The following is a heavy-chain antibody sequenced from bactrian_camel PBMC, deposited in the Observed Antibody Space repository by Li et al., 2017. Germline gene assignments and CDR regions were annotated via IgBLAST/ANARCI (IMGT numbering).Heavy chain of an antibody. D-gene: IGHD5*01. CDR1: GLTISTKC. CDR3: AARHRGCSLTSTAVDY. V-gene: IGHV3S55*01. CDR2: SSAGGST. J-gene: IGHJ4*01. Sequence: QVQLVESGGGSVQPGGSLRLSCAASGLTISTKCMGWFRQAPGKEREGVISSSAGGSTYYGDFVRGRFTISRDNAKNTVYLQLDRLKPEDTGMYYCAARHRGCSLTSTAVDYWGQGTQVTVS.